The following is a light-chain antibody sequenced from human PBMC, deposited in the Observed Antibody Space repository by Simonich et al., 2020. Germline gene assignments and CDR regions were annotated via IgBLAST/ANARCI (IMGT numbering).Light chain of an antibody. CDR1: QSVLYSSNHKNY. V-gene: IGKV4-1*01. CDR3: QQYYSTPNT. CDR2: WAS. J-gene: IGKJ2*01. Sequence: DIVMTQSPDSLAVSLCERATIHCKSSQSVLYSSNHKNYLAGYQQKPGQRPKLLIYWASTRESGVPDRFSGSVSGTDFTLTISSLQAEDVAVYYCQQYYSTPNTFGQGTKLEIK.